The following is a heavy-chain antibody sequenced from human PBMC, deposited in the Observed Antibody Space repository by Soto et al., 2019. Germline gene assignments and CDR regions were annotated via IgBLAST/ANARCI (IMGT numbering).Heavy chain of an antibody. D-gene: IGHD1-26*01. CDR3: ASREAAYFDY. V-gene: IGHV4-4*02. CDR2: IYHSGSI. Sequence: QVQLQESGPGLVKPSGTLSLTCAGSGGSISSSYWWSWVRQPPGKGLEWIGEIYHSGSINYNPSLKSRVPTSVDKSKNHFSLELRSVTAADTAVYYCASREAAYFDYWGQGTLVTVSS. J-gene: IGHJ4*02. CDR1: GGSISSSYW.